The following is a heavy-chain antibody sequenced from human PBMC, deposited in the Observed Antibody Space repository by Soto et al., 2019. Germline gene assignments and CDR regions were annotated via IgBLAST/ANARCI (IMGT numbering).Heavy chain of an antibody. CDR2: ISYDGTNK. CDR3: ARVPRHFCGRVCSSAN. V-gene: IGHV3-30*03. Sequence: GGSLRLSCTASGFIFGSYGMHWVRQAPGKGLEWVALISYDGTNKYYPDSVKGRFTISRDNPRNMLYLEMNSLSAEDTAMYYCARVPRHFCGRVCSSANWGQGTQVTVPQ. J-gene: IGHJ4*02. CDR1: GFIFGSYG. D-gene: IGHD2-8*02.